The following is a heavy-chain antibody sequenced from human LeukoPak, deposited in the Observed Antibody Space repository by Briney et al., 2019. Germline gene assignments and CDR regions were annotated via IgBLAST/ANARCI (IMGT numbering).Heavy chain of an antibody. V-gene: IGHV4-59*01. J-gene: IGHJ5*02. CDR1: GGSISSYY. CDR3: ARQLSSSWYDHWFDP. Sequence: SETLSLTCIVSGGSISSYYWSWIRQPPGKGLEWIGYIYYSGSTNYNPSLKSRVTISVDTSKNQFSLKLSSVTAADTAVYYCARQLSSSWYDHWFDPWGQGTLVTVSS. CDR2: IYYSGST. D-gene: IGHD6-13*01.